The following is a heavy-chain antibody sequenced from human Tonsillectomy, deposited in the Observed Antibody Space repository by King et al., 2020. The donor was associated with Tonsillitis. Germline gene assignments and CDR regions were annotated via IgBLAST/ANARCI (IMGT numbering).Heavy chain of an antibody. CDR2: IKSKTDGGTT. CDR1: GFTFSNAW. V-gene: IGHV3-15*01. D-gene: IGHD3-10*01. CDR3: TTETGITVFRGVIRDVTPDY. Sequence: VQLVESGGGLVKPGGSLRLSCAASGFTFSNAWMSWVRQAPGKGLEWVGRIKSKTDGGTTDYAAPVKGRFTISRDDSKNTLYLQMNSLKTEDTAVYYCTTETGITVFRGVIRDVTPDYWGQGTLVTVSS. J-gene: IGHJ4*02.